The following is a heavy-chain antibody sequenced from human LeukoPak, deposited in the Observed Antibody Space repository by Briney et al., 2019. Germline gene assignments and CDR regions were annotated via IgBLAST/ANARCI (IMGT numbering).Heavy chain of an antibody. CDR2: ISYDGSNK. J-gene: IGHJ4*02. Sequence: GGSLRLSCAASGFTFSSYGMHWVRQAPGKGLEWVAVISYDGSNKYYADSVKGRFTISRDNSKNTLYLQMNSLRAEDTAVYYCAKGVYSKYDTSGFHYDFDYWGQGTLVAVSS. CDR3: AKGVYSKYDTSGFHYDFDY. V-gene: IGHV3-30*18. CDR1: GFTFSSYG. D-gene: IGHD3-22*01.